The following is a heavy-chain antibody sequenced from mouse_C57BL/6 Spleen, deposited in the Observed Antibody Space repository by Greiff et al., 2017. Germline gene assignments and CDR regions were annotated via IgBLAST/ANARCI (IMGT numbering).Heavy chain of an antibody. J-gene: IGHJ4*01. V-gene: IGHV1-59*01. CDR1: GYTFTSYW. CDR2: IDPSDSYT. D-gene: IGHD2-2*01. Sequence: VQLQQPGAELVRPGTSVKLSCKASGYTFTSYWMHWVKQRPGQGLEWIGVIDPSDSYTNSNQKFKGKATLTVDTSSSTAYMQLSSLTSEDSAVYYCARGGYYGYLYYAMDYWGQGTSVTVSS. CDR3: ARGGYYGYLYYAMDY.